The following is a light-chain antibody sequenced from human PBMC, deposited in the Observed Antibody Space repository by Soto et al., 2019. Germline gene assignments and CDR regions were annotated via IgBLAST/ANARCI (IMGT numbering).Light chain of an antibody. CDR3: QQYGSSPPT. CDR1: QSVSSSY. CDR2: GAY. V-gene: IGKV3-20*01. Sequence: EIVLTQSPGTLSLSPGERATLSCWASQSVSSSYLAWYQQKPGQAPRLIMYGAYNRAAGTPDRFSGSGSGTDFTLTISGLEPADFAVYYCQQYGSSPPTFGQGTKVEVK. J-gene: IGKJ1*01.